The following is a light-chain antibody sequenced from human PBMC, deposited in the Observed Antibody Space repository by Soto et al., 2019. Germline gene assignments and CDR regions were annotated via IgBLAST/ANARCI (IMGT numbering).Light chain of an antibody. V-gene: IGKV3-11*01. CDR1: RSVSNY. CDR3: QQRLNWPPN. J-gene: IGKJ1*01. Sequence: EITLKQSPATLSLSPGESATLSGRASRSVSNYLACYQQKPGQAPRLLIYDASNRASGVPAKFSGSGSGTDFTLTISDLEPADFGLYYCQQRLNWPPNFGQGTKV. CDR2: DAS.